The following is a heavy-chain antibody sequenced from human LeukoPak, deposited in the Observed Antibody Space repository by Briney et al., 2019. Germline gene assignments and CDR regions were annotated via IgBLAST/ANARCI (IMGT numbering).Heavy chain of an antibody. D-gene: IGHD3-16*01. Sequence: PGGSLRLSCAASGFTFSSYEMNWVRQAPGKGLERVAFIRYDGSNKYYADSVKGRFTISRDNSKNTLYLQMNSLRADDTAVYYCAKGSGGSYFDYWGQGTLVTVSS. CDR1: GFTFSSYE. J-gene: IGHJ4*02. CDR2: IRYDGSNK. V-gene: IGHV3-30*02. CDR3: AKGSGGSYFDY.